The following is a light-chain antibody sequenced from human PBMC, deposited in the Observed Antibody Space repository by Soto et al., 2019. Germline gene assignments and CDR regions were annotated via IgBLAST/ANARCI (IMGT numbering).Light chain of an antibody. J-gene: IGLJ3*02. CDR3: GSYTSSSTLEMV. CDR2: DVT. Sequence: QSVLIQPPSVSGSPGQSVTISCTGTSSDVGSYDYVSWYQQHPGTVPKLMIYDVTARPSGVSSRFSGSMSGNTASLTISGLQAEDEADYYCGSYTSSSTLEMVFGGGTTLTVL. CDR1: SSDVGSYDY. V-gene: IGLV2-14*01.